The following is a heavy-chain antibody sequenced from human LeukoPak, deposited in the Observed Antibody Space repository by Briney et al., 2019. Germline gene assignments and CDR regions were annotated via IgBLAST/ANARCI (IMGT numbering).Heavy chain of an antibody. CDR2: INHSGST. J-gene: IGHJ4*02. Sequence: SETLSLTCAVYGGSFSGYYWSWIRQPSGKGLEWIGEINHSGSTNYNPSLKSRVTISVDTSKNQFSLKLSSVTAADTAVYYCAAYCGGDCYSYYFDYWGQGTLVTVSS. CDR1: GGSFSGYY. V-gene: IGHV4-34*01. D-gene: IGHD2-21*02. CDR3: AAYCGGDCYSYYFDY.